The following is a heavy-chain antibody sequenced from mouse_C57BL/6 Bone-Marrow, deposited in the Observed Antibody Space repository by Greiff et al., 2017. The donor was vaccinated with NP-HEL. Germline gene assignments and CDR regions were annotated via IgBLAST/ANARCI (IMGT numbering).Heavy chain of an antibody. CDR1: GFTFSDYG. CDR2: ISSGSSTI. CDR3: ARRQLRLLYYFDY. Sequence: DVQLVESGGGLVKPGGSLKLSCAASGFTFSDYGMHWVRQAPEKGLEWVAYISSGSSTIYYADTVKGRFTISRDNAKNTLFLQMTSLRSEDTAMYYCARRQLRLLYYFDYWGQGTTLTVSS. D-gene: IGHD3-2*02. V-gene: IGHV5-17*01. J-gene: IGHJ2*01.